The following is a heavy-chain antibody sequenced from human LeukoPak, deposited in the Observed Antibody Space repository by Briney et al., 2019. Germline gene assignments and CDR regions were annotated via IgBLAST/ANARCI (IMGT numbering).Heavy chain of an antibody. CDR3: ARDPSNSPYDTTPYFIDY. CDR1: GYSFDSYG. V-gene: IGHV1-18*01. D-gene: IGHD3-22*01. Sequence: GASVKVSCKASGYSFDSYGITWVRQAPGQGLEWMGWISTYTGNRHYAQSFQDRVTLTTDTSTSTAHMELRSLRSDDTAIYYCARDPSNSPYDTTPYFIDYWGQGTLVTVSS. J-gene: IGHJ4*02. CDR2: ISTYTGNR.